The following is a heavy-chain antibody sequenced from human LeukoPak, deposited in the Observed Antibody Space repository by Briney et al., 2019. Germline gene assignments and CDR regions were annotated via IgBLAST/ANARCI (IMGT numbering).Heavy chain of an antibody. D-gene: IGHD6-13*01. Sequence: PGGSLRLSCAASGFTFSSYAMSWVRQAPGKGLEWVSVISGSGGSTYYSESVKGRFTISRDNSKNTLYLQVNSLRAEDTAVYYCARDGGIAAAGTIDYWGQGTLVTVSS. CDR2: ISGSGGST. CDR1: GFTFSSYA. V-gene: IGHV3-23*01. CDR3: ARDGGIAAAGTIDY. J-gene: IGHJ4*02.